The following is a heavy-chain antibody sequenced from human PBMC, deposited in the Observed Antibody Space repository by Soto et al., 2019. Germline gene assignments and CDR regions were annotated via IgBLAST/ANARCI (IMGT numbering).Heavy chain of an antibody. J-gene: IGHJ6*02. Sequence: ASVNVSCKSSGYTFTGYSMHWVRQPPGQRLEWMGWINAGNGNTKYSQKFQGRVTITRDTSASTAYMELSSLRSEDTAVYYCATLYYDFWSGTDYYYGMDVWGQGTTVTVSS. D-gene: IGHD3-3*01. V-gene: IGHV1-3*01. CDR3: ATLYYDFWSGTDYYYGMDV. CDR2: INAGNGNT. CDR1: GYTFTGYS.